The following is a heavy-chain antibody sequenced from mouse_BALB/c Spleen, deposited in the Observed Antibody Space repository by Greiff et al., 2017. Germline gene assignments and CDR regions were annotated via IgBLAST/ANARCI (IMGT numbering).Heavy chain of an antibody. J-gene: IGHJ2*01. D-gene: IGHD2-10*01. CDR2: IDTSDSYT. Sequence: VQLQQSGAELVRPGVSVKISCKGSGYTFTDYWMHWVKQRPGQGLEWIGAIDTSDSYTSYNQKFKGKATLTVDESSSTAYMQLSSLTSEDSAVYYCARSSYYGDSWGQGTTLTVSS. CDR3: ARSSYYGDS. V-gene: IGHV1-69*02. CDR1: GYTFTDYW.